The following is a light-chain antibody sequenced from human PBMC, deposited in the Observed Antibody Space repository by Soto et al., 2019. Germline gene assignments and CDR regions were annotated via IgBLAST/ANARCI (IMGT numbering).Light chain of an antibody. CDR3: SASAGTNSFVL. CDR1: SSDIGGYNS. J-gene: IGLJ3*02. CDR2: EVN. Sequence: QSVLTQPPSASGSPGQSVTISCTGTSSDIGGYNSVSWYQQHPGKAPELMIYEVNKRPLGVPERFSGSKSGNTGSLTVSGLQADDGADYYCSASAGTNSFVLFGGGTQLTVL. V-gene: IGLV2-8*01.